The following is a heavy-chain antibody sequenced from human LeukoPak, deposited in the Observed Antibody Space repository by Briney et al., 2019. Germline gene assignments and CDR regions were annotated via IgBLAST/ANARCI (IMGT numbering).Heavy chain of an antibody. D-gene: IGHD3-22*01. V-gene: IGHV3-30*18. CDR2: ILYDGSNE. J-gene: IGHJ4*02. CDR1: GFTFSSHG. Sequence: PGGSLRLACAVSGFTFSSHGMHWVRQAPGMGLEWVALILYDGSNEYYADSVQGRFTISRDSSRNTLYLQMNSLRAEDTAVYYCAKDGTGGYYYLDYWGQGTLVTVSS. CDR3: AKDGTGGYYYLDY.